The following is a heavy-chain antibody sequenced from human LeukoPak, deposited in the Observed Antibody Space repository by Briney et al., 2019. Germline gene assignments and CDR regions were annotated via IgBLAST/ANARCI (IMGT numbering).Heavy chain of an antibody. Sequence: GGSLRLSCEASGLTLRDYKLNWVRQAPGKGLEWVSSIESSSRFIYYADSVKGRFTISRDNAKNSLRLQMNSLRAEDTAVYYRARDSDAWSNWFDTWGQGTLVTVSS. CDR3: ARDSDAWSNWFDT. V-gene: IGHV3-21*01. D-gene: IGHD1-26*01. CDR2: IESSSRFI. CDR1: GLTLRDYK. J-gene: IGHJ5*02.